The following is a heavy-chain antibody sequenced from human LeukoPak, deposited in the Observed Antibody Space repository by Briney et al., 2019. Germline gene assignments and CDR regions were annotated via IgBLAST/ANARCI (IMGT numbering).Heavy chain of an antibody. J-gene: IGHJ3*02. CDR1: GFTFSSYS. D-gene: IGHD3-10*01. V-gene: IGHV3-15*06. CDR3: ATDLGSGRRNDAFDI. CDR2: IKSKTDGGTT. Sequence: GGSLRLSCAASGFTFSSYSMNWVRQAPGKGLEWVGRIKSKTDGGTTHYAAPVKDRFTVSRDDSKNTLYLQMNSLKTEDTAVYYCATDLGSGRRNDAFDIWGQGTMVTVSS.